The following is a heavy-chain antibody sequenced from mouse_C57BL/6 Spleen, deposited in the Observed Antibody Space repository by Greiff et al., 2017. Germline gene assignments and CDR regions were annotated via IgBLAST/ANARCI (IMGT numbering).Heavy chain of an antibody. CDR2: IDPENGDT. Sequence: VQLQQSGAELVRPGASVKLSCTASGFNIKDDYMHWVKQRPEQGLEWIGWIDPENGDTEYASKFQGKATITADTSSNTAYMQLSSLTSEDTAVYYCTTMNPFAYWGQGTLVTVSA. J-gene: IGHJ3*01. CDR3: TTMNPFAY. CDR1: GFNIKDDY. V-gene: IGHV14-4*01.